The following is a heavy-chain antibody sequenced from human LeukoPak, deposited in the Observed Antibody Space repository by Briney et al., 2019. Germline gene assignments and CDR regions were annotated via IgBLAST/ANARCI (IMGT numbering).Heavy chain of an antibody. V-gene: IGHV3-23*01. CDR3: AKDREDSVVVVAALVFDY. D-gene: IGHD2-15*01. J-gene: IGHJ4*02. CDR2: ISGSGGST. Sequence: PGGSLRLSCAASGFTFSSYAMSWVHQAPGKGLEWVSDISGSGGSTYYADSVKGRFTISRDNSKNTLYLQMNSLRAEDTAVYYCAKDREDSVVVVAALVFDYWGQGTLVTVSS. CDR1: GFTFSSYA.